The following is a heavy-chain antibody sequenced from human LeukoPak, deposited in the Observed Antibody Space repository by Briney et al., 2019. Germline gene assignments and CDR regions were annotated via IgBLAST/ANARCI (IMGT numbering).Heavy chain of an antibody. CDR2: INHSGST. CDR3: ARGHTRISMIRGSRSSYYFDY. J-gene: IGHJ4*02. Sequence: PSETLSLTCAVYGGSFSGYYWSWIRQPPGKGLEWIGEINHSGSTTSFKSRVTISVDTSKNQFSLKLSSVTAADTAVYYCARGHTRISMIRGSRSSYYFDYWGQGTLVTVSS. CDR1: GGSFSGYY. D-gene: IGHD3-10*01. V-gene: IGHV4-34*01.